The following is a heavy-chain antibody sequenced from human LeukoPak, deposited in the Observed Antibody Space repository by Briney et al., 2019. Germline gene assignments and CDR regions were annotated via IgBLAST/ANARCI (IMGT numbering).Heavy chain of an antibody. J-gene: IGHJ4*02. D-gene: IGHD2-2*01. CDR1: GFSFSTYW. V-gene: IGHV3-21*01. CDR2: ISSSSSYI. CDR3: ARSRSFVGQVVPAAMGDY. Sequence: PGGSLRLSCEASGFSFSTYWMHWVRQAPGKGLEWVSSISSSSSYIYYADSVKGRFTISRDNAKNSLYLQMNSLRAEDTAVYYCARSRSFVGQVVPAAMGDYWGQGTLVTVSS.